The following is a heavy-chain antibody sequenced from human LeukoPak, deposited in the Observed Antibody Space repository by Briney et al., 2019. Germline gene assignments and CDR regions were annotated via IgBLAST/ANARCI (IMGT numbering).Heavy chain of an antibody. CDR2: IKQDGNEK. CDR3: AGDARGGSYGDV. CDR1: GFTFSRSW. Sequence: PGGSLRLSCAASGFTFSRSWMSWVRQAPGKGLEWVANIKQDGNEKYYEDSVKGRFTISRDDATNSLFLQMNSLRAGDTAVYYCAGDARGGSYGDVWGQGTLVTVSS. V-gene: IGHV3-7*01. D-gene: IGHD1-26*01. J-gene: IGHJ4*02.